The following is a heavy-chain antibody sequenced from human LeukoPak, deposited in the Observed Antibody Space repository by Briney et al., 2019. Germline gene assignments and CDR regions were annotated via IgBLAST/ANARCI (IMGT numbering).Heavy chain of an antibody. CDR1: GGSISSGGYY. J-gene: IGHJ4*02. Sequence: SETLSLTCTLSGGSISSGGYYWSWIRQHPGKSLEWIGYIYYSGSTYYNPSLKSRVTISVDTSKNQFSLKLSSVTAADTAVYYCAREDSYGPFDYWGQGTLVTVSS. V-gene: IGHV4-31*03. CDR2: IYYSGST. D-gene: IGHD5-18*01. CDR3: AREDSYGPFDY.